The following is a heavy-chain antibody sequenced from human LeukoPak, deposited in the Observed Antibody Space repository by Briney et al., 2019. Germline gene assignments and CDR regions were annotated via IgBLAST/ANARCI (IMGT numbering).Heavy chain of an antibody. J-gene: IGHJ4*02. Sequence: PGGSLRLSCAASGFTFSSRGMIWVRQAPGKGLEWVSYISPGATTIYYADSVKGRFTVSRDNAKNSLYLQMNGLRDEDTAVYYCATVGGPTVETMHFDHWGQGTLVTVSS. D-gene: IGHD4-23*01. CDR2: ISPGATTI. V-gene: IGHV3-48*02. CDR3: ATVGGPTVETMHFDH. CDR1: GFTFSSRG.